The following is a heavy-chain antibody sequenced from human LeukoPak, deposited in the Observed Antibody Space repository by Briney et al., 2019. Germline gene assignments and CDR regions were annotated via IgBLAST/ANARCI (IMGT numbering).Heavy chain of an antibody. D-gene: IGHD3-3*01. J-gene: IGHJ3*02. CDR1: GFTVSSNY. CDR3: ARGRVHDFWSGYHNGAFDI. CDR2: IYSGGST. Sequence: GGSVRLSCAASGFTVSSNYMSWVRQAPGKGLEWVSVIYSGGSTYYADSVKGRFTISRDNSKNTLYLQMNSLRAEDTAVYYCARGRVHDFWSGYHNGAFDIWGHGTLVTVSS. V-gene: IGHV3-53*01.